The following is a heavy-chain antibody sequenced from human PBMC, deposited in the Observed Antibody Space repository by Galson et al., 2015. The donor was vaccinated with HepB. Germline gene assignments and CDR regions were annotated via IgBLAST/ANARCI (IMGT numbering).Heavy chain of an antibody. D-gene: IGHD2-2*01. CDR2: ISSSSSYI. CDR1: GFTFSSYS. J-gene: IGHJ1*01. V-gene: IGHV3-21*01. Sequence: SLRLSCAASGFTFSSYSMNWVRQAPGKGLEWVSSISSSSSYIYYADSVKGRFTISRDNAKNSLYLQMNSLRAEDTAVYYCARDYEGCSSTSCYETGEYFQHWGQGTLVTVSS. CDR3: ARDYEGCSSTSCYETGEYFQH.